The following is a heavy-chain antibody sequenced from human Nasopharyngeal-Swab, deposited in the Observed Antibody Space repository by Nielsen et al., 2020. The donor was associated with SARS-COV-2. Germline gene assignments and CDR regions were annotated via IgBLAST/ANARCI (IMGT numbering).Heavy chain of an antibody. J-gene: IGHJ4*02. V-gene: IGHV4-59*01. CDR1: GDSMSGNY. CDR2: VTHSGST. D-gene: IGHD1-26*01. CDR3: ARGRNSVGGFFDF. Sequence: GSLRLSCSVSGDSMSGNYWTWIRQSPGEGLEWIGYVTHSGSTKYNPSLKSRVTVSETTSKGKFFLTLTSVTAEDTAVYYCARGRNSVGGFFDFWGQGIQVVVS.